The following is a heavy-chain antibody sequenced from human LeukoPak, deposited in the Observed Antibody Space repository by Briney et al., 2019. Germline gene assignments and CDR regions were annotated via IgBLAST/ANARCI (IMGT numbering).Heavy chain of an antibody. J-gene: IGHJ5*01. CDR1: GGTFSSYA. D-gene: IGHD2-2*01. V-gene: IGHV1-69*05. Sequence: ASVKVSCKASGGTFSSYAINWVRQAPGQGLEWMGRIIPIFGTANYAQRFQGRVTITTDEATSTAYMELSSLRSEDTAVYYCAGEGGYCSDTSCYDLRNWFDSWGQGTLVTVSS. CDR3: AGEGGYCSDTSCYDLRNWFDS. CDR2: IIPIFGTA.